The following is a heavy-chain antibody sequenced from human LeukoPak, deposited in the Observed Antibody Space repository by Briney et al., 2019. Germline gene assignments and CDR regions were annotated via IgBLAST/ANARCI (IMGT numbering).Heavy chain of an antibody. CDR2: ISWNSGSI. CDR3: AKDMERYFDSFDP. V-gene: IGHV3-9*01. CDR1: GFTFSSYA. Sequence: PGGSLRLSCAASGFTFSSYAMSWVRQAPGKGLEWVSGISWNSGSIGYADSVEGRFTISRDNAKNSLYLQMNSLRAEDTALYYCAKDMERYFDSFDPWGQGTLVTVSS. D-gene: IGHD3-9*01. J-gene: IGHJ5*02.